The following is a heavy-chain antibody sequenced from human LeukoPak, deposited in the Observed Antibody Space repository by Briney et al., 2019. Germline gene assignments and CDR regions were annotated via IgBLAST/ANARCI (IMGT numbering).Heavy chain of an antibody. D-gene: IGHD3-22*01. Sequence: ASVKVSCKASGYTFTSYDINWVRQATGQGLEWMGWMNPNSGNTGYAQKFQGRVTMTRNTSTSTVYMELSSLRSEDTAVYYCARTSYRSSGYSPVDYWGQGTLVTVSS. CDR2: MNPNSGNT. V-gene: IGHV1-8*01. CDR3: ARTSYRSSGYSPVDY. CDR1: GYTFTSYD. J-gene: IGHJ4*02.